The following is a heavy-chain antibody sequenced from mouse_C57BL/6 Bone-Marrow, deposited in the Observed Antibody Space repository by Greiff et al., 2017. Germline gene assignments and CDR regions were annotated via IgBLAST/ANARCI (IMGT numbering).Heavy chain of an antibody. D-gene: IGHD1-1*01. J-gene: IGHJ1*03. CDR1: GYTFTSYW. V-gene: IGHV1-59*01. CDR2: IDPSDSYT. Sequence: QVQLQQPGAELVRPGPSVKLSCKASGYTFTSYWLHWVKQRPGQGLEWIGVIDPSDSYTNYNQKFKGKATLTVDTSSSTAYMQLSSLTSEDSAVYYCASGYGRYWCFDVWGTGTTVTVAS. CDR3: ASGYGRYWCFDV.